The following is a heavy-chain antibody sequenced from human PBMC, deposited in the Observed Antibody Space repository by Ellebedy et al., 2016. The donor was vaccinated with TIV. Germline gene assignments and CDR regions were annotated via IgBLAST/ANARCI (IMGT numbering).Heavy chain of an antibody. CDR3: ARDPGIAVARDAFDI. V-gene: IGHV3-7*01. D-gene: IGHD6-19*01. CDR2: IKQDGSEK. CDR1: GFTFSSYW. Sequence: GESLKISCAASGFTFSSYWMSWVRQAPGKGLEWVANIKQDGSEKYYVDSVKGRFTISRDNAKNSLYLQMNSLRAEDTAVYYCARDPGIAVARDAFDIWGQGTMVTVSS. J-gene: IGHJ3*02.